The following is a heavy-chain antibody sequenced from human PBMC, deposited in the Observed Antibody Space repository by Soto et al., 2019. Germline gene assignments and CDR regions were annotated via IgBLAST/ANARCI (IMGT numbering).Heavy chain of an antibody. D-gene: IGHD6-19*01. CDR1: GFTFSSYA. Sequence: EVQLLESGGGLVQPGGSLRLSCAASGFTFSSYAMSWVRQAPGKGLEWVSAISGSGGSTYYADSVKGRFTISGDNSKNTLYLQMNSLRAEDTAVYYCAKDQKGAVAGPAFWYWGQGTLVTVSS. CDR2: ISGSGGST. J-gene: IGHJ4*02. V-gene: IGHV3-23*01. CDR3: AKDQKGAVAGPAFWY.